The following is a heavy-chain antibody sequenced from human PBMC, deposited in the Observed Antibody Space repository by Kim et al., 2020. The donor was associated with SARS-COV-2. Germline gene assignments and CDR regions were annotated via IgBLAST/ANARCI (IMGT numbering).Heavy chain of an antibody. V-gene: IGHV3-23*01. CDR3: AKDSGYTKRWRGYYYYYGVDV. CDR2: VSGSGGGT. D-gene: IGHD6-25*01. Sequence: GGSLRLSCEASGFSFTNYAMSWVRQAPGKGLEWVSAVSGSGGGTNYADSVKGRFTITRDNGKNTVYLQMNSLRAEDTAVYYCAKDSGYTKRWRGYYYYYGVDVWGQGTTVTVSS. J-gene: IGHJ6*02. CDR1: GFSFTNYA.